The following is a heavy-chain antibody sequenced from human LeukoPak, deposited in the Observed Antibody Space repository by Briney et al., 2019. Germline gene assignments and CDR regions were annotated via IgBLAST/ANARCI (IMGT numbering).Heavy chain of an antibody. CDR1: GFTFSSYS. D-gene: IGHD2-2*01. Sequence: GGSLRLSCAASGFTFSSYSMNWVRQAPGKGLEWVSSISSSSSYIYYADSVKGRFTISRDNAKNSLYLQMNSLRAEDTAVCYCARGDGEDIVVVPAAMRCDAFDIWGQGTMVTVSS. CDR3: ARGDGEDIVVVPAAMRCDAFDI. CDR2: ISSSSSYI. J-gene: IGHJ3*02. V-gene: IGHV3-21*01.